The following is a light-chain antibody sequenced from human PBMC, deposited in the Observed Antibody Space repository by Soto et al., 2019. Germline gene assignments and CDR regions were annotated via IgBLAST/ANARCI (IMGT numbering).Light chain of an antibody. V-gene: IGKV3-15*01. CDR1: QSIRTS. J-gene: IGKJ5*01. Sequence: EVVLTQSPATLALSPGERASLSCRASQSIRTSLAWYQQKPGQAPRLVIFDASTRATGIPARFSGSGSGTEFTLTISSLQSEDSAVYYCQQYNNWPPITFGQGTRLEI. CDR3: QQYNNWPPIT. CDR2: DAS.